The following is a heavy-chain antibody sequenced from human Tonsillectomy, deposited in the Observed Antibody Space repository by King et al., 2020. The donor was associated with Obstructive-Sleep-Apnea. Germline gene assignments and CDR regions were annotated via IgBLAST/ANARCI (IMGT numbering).Heavy chain of an antibody. J-gene: IGHJ4*02. Sequence: VQLVQSEAEVKKPGPSLRISCKGSGYSFTNFWINWVRQMPGKGLEWMGRIDPRDSYTDYSPSFRGHISISTDKSITTAYLQWSSLKASDTAMYYCARRRMAAAGTDFDYWGQGTLVTVSS. CDR1: GYSFTNFW. D-gene: IGHD6-13*01. V-gene: IGHV5-10-1*01. CDR3: ARRRMAAAGTDFDY. CDR2: IDPRDSYT.